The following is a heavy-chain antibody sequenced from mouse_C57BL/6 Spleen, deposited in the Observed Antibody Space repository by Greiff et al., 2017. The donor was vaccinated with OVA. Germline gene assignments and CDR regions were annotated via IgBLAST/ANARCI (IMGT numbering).Heavy chain of an antibody. D-gene: IGHD2-4*01. V-gene: IGHV14-1*01. Sequence: VQLKQSGAELVRPGASVKLSCTASGFNIKDYYMHWVKQRPEQGLEWIGRIDPEDGDTEYAPKFQGKATMTADTSSNTAYLQLSSLTSEDTAVYYCTHYDYDTDAMDYWGQGTSVTVSS. CDR1: GFNIKDYY. CDR2: IDPEDGDT. CDR3: THYDYDTDAMDY. J-gene: IGHJ4*01.